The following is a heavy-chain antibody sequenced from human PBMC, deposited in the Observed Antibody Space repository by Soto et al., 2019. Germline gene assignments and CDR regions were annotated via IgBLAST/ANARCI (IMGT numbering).Heavy chain of an antibody. V-gene: IGHV3-30*18. CDR1: GFTFSSYG. CDR2: ISYDGSNK. CDR3: AKTLDTAMVSGLDY. J-gene: IGHJ4*02. D-gene: IGHD5-18*01. Sequence: GGSLRLSCAASGFTFSSYGMHWVRQAPGKGLEWVAVISYDGSNKYYADSVKGRFTISRDNSKNTLYLQMNSLRAEDTAVYYCAKTLDTAMVSGLDYWGQGTLVTVSS.